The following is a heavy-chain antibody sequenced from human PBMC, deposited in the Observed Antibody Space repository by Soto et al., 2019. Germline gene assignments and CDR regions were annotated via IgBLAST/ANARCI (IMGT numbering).Heavy chain of an antibody. J-gene: IGHJ6*02. CDR3: QKDTHTTRSAAYYYADGINF. Sequence: EVQLVESGGGLVQPGRSLRLSCAASGFTFADYAMHLVRRAPGKGLEWGSGLTWYSDNIVYAESVKGRFTISRDNANISMYPQMIRLRPAHTALYSCQKDTHTTRSAAYYYADGINFWGQVTTVTVS. V-gene: IGHV3-9*01. D-gene: IGHD2-2*01. CDR2: LTWYSDNI. CDR1: GFTFADYA.